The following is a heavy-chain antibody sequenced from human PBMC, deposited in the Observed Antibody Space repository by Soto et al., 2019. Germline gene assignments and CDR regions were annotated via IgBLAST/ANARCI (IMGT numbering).Heavy chain of an antibody. Sequence: EVQLVESGGGLVQPGGSLRLSCAASGFTFSSYSMNWVRQAPGKGLEWVSYISSSSSTIYYADSVKGRFTISRDNAKNSLYLQMNSLRAEDTAVYYCARAVVGASKNWFDPWGQGTLVTVSS. CDR1: GFTFSSYS. CDR2: ISSSSSTI. CDR3: ARAVVGASKNWFDP. D-gene: IGHD1-26*01. V-gene: IGHV3-48*01. J-gene: IGHJ5*02.